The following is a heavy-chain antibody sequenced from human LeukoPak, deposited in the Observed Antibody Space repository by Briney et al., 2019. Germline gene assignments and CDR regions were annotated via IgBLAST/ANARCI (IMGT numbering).Heavy chain of an antibody. V-gene: IGHV4-39*07. Sequence: SETLSLTCTVSGGSISGSSYYWGWIRQPPGKGLEWIGSIYHSGSTYYNPSLKSRVTISVDTSKNQFSLKLSSVTAADTAVYYCARRGAGSGSYYTGSHNWFDPWGQGTLVTVSS. D-gene: IGHD3-10*01. CDR1: GGSISGSSYY. J-gene: IGHJ5*02. CDR2: IYHSGST. CDR3: ARRGAGSGSYYTGSHNWFDP.